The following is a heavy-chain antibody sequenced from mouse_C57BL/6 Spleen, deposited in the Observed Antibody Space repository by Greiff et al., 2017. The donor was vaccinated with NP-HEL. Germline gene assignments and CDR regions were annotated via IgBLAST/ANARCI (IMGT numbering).Heavy chain of an antibody. Sequence: VMLVESGAELVKPGASVKISCKASGYAFSSYWMNWVKQRPGKGLEWIGQIYPGDGDTNYNGKFKGKATLTADKSSSTAYMQLSSLTSEDSAVYYCATAQATYYAMDYWGQGTSVTVSS. D-gene: IGHD3-2*02. CDR3: ATAQATYYAMDY. CDR2: IYPGDGDT. V-gene: IGHV1-80*01. CDR1: GYAFSSYW. J-gene: IGHJ4*01.